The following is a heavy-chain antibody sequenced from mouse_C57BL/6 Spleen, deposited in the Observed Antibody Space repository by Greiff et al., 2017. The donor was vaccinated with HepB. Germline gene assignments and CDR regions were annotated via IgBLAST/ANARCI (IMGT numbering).Heavy chain of an antibody. Sequence: EVQLQQSGAELVRPGASVKLSCTASGFNIKDYYMHWVKQRPEQGLGWIGRIGPEDGDTEYAPKFQGKATMTADTSSNTAYLQLSSLTSEDTAVYYCTLTMVTTYYFDYWGQGTTLTVSS. CDR3: TLTMVTTYYFDY. CDR1: GFNIKDYY. J-gene: IGHJ2*01. V-gene: IGHV14-1*01. D-gene: IGHD2-2*01. CDR2: IGPEDGDT.